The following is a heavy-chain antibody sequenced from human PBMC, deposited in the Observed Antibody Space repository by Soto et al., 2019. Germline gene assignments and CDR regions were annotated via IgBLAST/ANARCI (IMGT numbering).Heavy chain of an antibody. Sequence: QVQLVQSGAEVKKPGASVKVSCKASGYTLTSYGISWVRQAPGQGLEWMGWISSYNGNTNYAQKLQGRVTMTTDTSTSTAYMELRSMRSDDTAVYYCARDEDSRGWTGGPWGYCGQGTLVTVSS. CDR3: ARDEDSRGWTGGPWGY. J-gene: IGHJ4*02. CDR2: ISSYNGNT. CDR1: GYTLTSYG. D-gene: IGHD6-19*01. V-gene: IGHV1-18*01.